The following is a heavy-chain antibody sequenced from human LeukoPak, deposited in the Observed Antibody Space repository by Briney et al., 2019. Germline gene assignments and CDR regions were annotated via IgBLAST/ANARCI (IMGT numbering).Heavy chain of an antibody. V-gene: IGHV4-59*01. D-gene: IGHD6-13*01. CDR3: AREIGYSSSWYGNWFDP. J-gene: IGHJ5*02. CDR2: IYYSGST. Sequence: SETLSLTCTVSGGSISSYYWSWIRQPPGKGLEWIGYIYYSGSTNYNPSLKSRVTISVDTSKNQFSLKLSSVTAADTAVYYCAREIGYSSSWYGNWFDPWGQGTLVTVSS. CDR1: GGSISSYY.